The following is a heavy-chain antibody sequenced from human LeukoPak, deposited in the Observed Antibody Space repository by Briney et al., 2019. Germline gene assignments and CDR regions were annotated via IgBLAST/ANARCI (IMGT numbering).Heavy chain of an antibody. J-gene: IGHJ4*02. Sequence: SETLSLTCAVYGGSFSGYYWSWIRQPPGKGLEWIGYIYYSGSTNYNPSLKSRITISVDTSKNQFSLKLSSVTAADTAVYYCARRMVRGVHDYWGQGTLVTVSS. CDR1: GGSFSGYY. CDR3: ARRMVRGVHDY. D-gene: IGHD3-10*01. V-gene: IGHV4-59*01. CDR2: IYYSGST.